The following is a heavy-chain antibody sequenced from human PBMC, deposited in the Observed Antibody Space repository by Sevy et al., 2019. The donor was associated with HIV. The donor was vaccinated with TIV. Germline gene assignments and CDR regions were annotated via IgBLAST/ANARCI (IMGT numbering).Heavy chain of an antibody. Sequence: GALRLSCAASGFTFSSYWMSWVRQAPGKGLEWVANIKQDGSEKYYVDSVKGRFTISRDNAKNSLYLQMNSLRAEDTAVYYCARDRGSGWYLLYYCMDVWGQGTTVTVSS. V-gene: IGHV3-7*01. CDR1: GFTFSSYW. CDR2: IKQDGSEK. D-gene: IGHD6-19*01. CDR3: ARDRGSGWYLLYYCMDV. J-gene: IGHJ6*02.